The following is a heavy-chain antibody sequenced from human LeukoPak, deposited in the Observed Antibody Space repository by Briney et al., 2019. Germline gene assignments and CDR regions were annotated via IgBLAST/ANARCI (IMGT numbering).Heavy chain of an antibody. CDR3: ARGGYDYGLAGWFDP. Sequence: GASAKVSCKASGYTFTSYGISWVRQAPGQGLEWMGWISAYNGNTNYAQKLQGRVTMTTDTSTSTAYMELRSLRSDDTAVYYCARGGYDYGLAGWFDPWGQGTLVTVSS. V-gene: IGHV1-18*04. J-gene: IGHJ5*02. CDR1: GYTFTSYG. D-gene: IGHD4-17*01. CDR2: ISAYNGNT.